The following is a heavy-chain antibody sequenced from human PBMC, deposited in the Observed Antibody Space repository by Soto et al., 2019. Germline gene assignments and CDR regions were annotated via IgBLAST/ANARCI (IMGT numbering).Heavy chain of an antibody. V-gene: IGHV1-69*01. J-gene: IGHJ4*02. CDR3: VHRRDGYNSAFFDY. CDR1: GGTFSSYA. D-gene: IGHD5-12*01. Sequence: QVQLVQSGAEVKKPGSSVKVSCKASGGTFSSYAFSWVRQAPGLGLEWMGGIIRIFHTATYAQKFQGRVKIPADESTSTAYMELISLTSDDTAVYYCVHRRDGYNSAFFDYWGQGTLVTVSS. CDR2: IIRIFHTA.